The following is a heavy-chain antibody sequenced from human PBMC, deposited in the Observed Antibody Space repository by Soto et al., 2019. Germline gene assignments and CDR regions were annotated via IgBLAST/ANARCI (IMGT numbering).Heavy chain of an antibody. J-gene: IGHJ6*02. D-gene: IGHD5-18*01. Sequence: SETLSLTCAVSGGSISSGGYSWSWIRQPPGKGLEWIGYIFHSGSTYYNPSRKSRVTITVDRSKNQFSLKLSSVTAADTAVYYCARGGYSSNYYYYYGMDVWGQGTTVTVSS. V-gene: IGHV4-30-2*01. CDR3: ARGGYSSNYYYYYGMDV. CDR1: GGSISSGGYS. CDR2: IFHSGST.